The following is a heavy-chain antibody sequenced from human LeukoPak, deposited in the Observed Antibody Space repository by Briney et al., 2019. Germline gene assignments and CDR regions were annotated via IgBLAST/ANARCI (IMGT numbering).Heavy chain of an antibody. CDR3: ARAGNSGSYEYYFDY. J-gene: IGHJ4*02. CDR1: GGSFSGYY. Sequence: PSETLSLTCAVYGGSFSGYYWSWIRQPPGKGLEWIGEINHSGSINYNPSLKSRVTISVDTSKNQFSLKLSSVTAADTAVYYCARAGNSGSYEYYFDYWGQGTLVTVSS. D-gene: IGHD1-26*01. V-gene: IGHV4-34*01. CDR2: INHSGSI.